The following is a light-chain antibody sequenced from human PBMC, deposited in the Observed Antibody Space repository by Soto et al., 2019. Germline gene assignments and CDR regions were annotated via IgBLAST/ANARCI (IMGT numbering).Light chain of an antibody. CDR1: QGINKF. CDR2: TAS. Sequence: DLQMTQSPSSLSASVGDSVTITCRASQGINKFLAWFQQKPGTAPKSLISTASRLQSGVPSRFSSSGSGTHFTLTINNLQPEDFATYYCQQYESFPLTFGGGTRVEIK. V-gene: IGKV1-16*01. CDR3: QQYESFPLT. J-gene: IGKJ4*01.